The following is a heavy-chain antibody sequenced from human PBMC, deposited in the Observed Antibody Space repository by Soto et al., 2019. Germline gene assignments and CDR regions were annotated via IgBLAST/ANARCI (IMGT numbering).Heavy chain of an antibody. J-gene: IGHJ4*02. CDR1: GFTFSSYA. V-gene: IGHV3-23*01. D-gene: IGHD1-26*01. CDR2: ISGSGGIT. Sequence: VGSLRLSCAASGFTFSSYAMSWVRQAPGKGLDWVAAISGSGGITYYADSVKGRFTISIDKSKNTLYVQRNSLIAEDTAVYYCAMYSSGSYYVLNFDYRGQGTLVTVTA. CDR3: AMYSSGSYYVLNFDY.